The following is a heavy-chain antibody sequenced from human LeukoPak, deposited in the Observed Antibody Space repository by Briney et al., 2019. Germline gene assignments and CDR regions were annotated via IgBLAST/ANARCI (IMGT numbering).Heavy chain of an antibody. Sequence: GGSLRLSCAASGFTFSSYSMNWVRQAPGKGLEWVSSISSSSSYIYYADSVKGRLTISRDNAKNSLYLQMNSLRAEDTAVYYCAKEMAHSPHSSGTYWSDGGVGLDYWGQGTLVTVSS. J-gene: IGHJ4*02. CDR3: AKEMAHSPHSSGTYWSDGGVGLDY. V-gene: IGHV3-21*01. CDR1: GFTFSSYS. D-gene: IGHD3-10*01. CDR2: ISSSSSYI.